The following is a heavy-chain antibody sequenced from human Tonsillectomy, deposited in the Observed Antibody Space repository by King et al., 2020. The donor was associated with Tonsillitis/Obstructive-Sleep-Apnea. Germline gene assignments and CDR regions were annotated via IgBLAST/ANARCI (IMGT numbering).Heavy chain of an antibody. D-gene: IGHD6-19*01. CDR2: INWNGGST. CDR3: ARRAGGWYGNAFDI. Sequence: VQLVESGGGVVRPGGSLRLSFAASGFTFDDYCMSWVRQAPGKGLEWVSGINWNGGSTGYADSVKGLFTISSDNAKNSLYLQMNSLRAEDTALYYCARRAGGWYGNAFDIWGQGTMVTVSS. CDR1: GFTFDDYC. J-gene: IGHJ3*02. V-gene: IGHV3-20*03.